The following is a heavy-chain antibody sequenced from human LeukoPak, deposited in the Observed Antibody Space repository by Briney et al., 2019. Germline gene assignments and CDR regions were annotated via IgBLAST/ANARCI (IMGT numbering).Heavy chain of an antibody. CDR1: GFTFSSYA. CDR3: GADFWSGYYTGYYYYYGMDV. V-gene: IGHV3-64D*09. J-gene: IGHJ6*02. Sequence: GGSLRLSCSASGFTFSSYAMHWVSQAPGKGLEYVSAISSNGGSTYYADSVKGRFTISRDNSKNTLYLQMSSLRAEDTAVYYCGADFWSGYYTGYYYYYGMDVWGQGTTVTVSS. CDR2: ISSNGGST. D-gene: IGHD3-3*01.